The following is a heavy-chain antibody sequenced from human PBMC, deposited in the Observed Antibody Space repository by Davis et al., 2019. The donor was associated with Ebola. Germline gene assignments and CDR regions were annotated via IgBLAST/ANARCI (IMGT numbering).Heavy chain of an antibody. D-gene: IGHD6-6*01. V-gene: IGHV4-4*02. Sequence: SDILSPTFTVLGGSISSGYWRGWLRPPPGEGLEWIGEIYHTETTTYNPSLKSRVTVSVDKSKNQFSLKLISVTAADTAVYFCARKGFGSSADYWGQGILVTVSS. CDR2: IYHTETT. CDR3: ARKGFGSSADY. CDR1: GGSISSGYW. J-gene: IGHJ4*02.